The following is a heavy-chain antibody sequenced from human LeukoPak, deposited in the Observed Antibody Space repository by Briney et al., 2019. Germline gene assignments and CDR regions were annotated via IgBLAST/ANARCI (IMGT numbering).Heavy chain of an antibody. CDR3: ASRIAAAGNNWFAP. CDR2: IYHSGST. CDR1: GGSISSSNW. V-gene: IGHV4-4*02. J-gene: IGHJ5*02. Sequence: PSETLSLTCAVSGGSISSSNWWSGVRQPPGKGLEWIVEIYHSGSTNHNPSLKSRATISVDQSKNQFSLKLSSVTAADAAVYYCASRIAAAGNNWFAPWGQGTLVTVSS. D-gene: IGHD6-13*01.